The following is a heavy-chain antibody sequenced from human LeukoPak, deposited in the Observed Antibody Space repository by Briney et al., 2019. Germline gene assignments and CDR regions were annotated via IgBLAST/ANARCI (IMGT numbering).Heavy chain of an antibody. D-gene: IGHD6-13*01. J-gene: IGHJ3*02. CDR3: ARDYRSSSGRVFDI. CDR2: ISTSTSTI. CDR1: GFNFSTYS. V-gene: IGHV3-48*04. Sequence: PGGSLRLSCAASGFNFSTYSMNWVRQAPGKGLEWVSYISTSTSTIYYADSVKGRFTISRDNAKKSLYLQMNSLRAEDSALYYCARDYRSSSGRVFDIWGQGTMVTVSS.